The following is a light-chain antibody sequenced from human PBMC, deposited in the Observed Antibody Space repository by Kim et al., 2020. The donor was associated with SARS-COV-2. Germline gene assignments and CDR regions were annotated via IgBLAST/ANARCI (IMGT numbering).Light chain of an antibody. J-gene: IGKJ2*01. Sequence: DIQMTQSPSTLSAFVGDRVTITCRASQSIGNSLAWYQQIPGGAPKLLIYMASKLQSGVPSRYSGRRSGAEFTLTISSLQPDDVATFYCQQYDTYYTFGQGTKLEIK. V-gene: IGKV1-5*03. CDR3: QQYDTYYT. CDR2: MAS. CDR1: QSIGNS.